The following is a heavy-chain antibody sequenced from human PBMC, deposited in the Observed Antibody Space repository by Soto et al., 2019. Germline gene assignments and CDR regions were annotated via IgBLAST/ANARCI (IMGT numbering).Heavy chain of an antibody. CDR2: IYYSGST. CDR3: AREGQDYDILTGARGWFDP. Sequence: PSETLSLTCAVYGGSFSGYYWSWLRQPPGKGLEWIGYIYYSGSTNYNPSLKSRATISVDTSKNQFSLKLSSVTAADTAVYHCAREGQDYDILTGARGWFDPWGQGTLVTVSS. J-gene: IGHJ5*02. CDR1: GGSFSGYY. V-gene: IGHV4-59*01. D-gene: IGHD3-9*01.